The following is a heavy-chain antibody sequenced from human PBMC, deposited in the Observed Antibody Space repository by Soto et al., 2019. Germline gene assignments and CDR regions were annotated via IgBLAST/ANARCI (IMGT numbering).Heavy chain of an antibody. CDR3: ARGVLH. Sequence: SETLSLTCTVSGGSISGYSWNWIRQPPGKGLEWIGNFYYTGTTNYNPSLKSRVMISADTSKNQFSLKLSSVTAADTAVYYCARGVLHWGQGTLVTVSS. J-gene: IGHJ4*01. CDR1: GGSISGYS. CDR2: FYYTGTT. V-gene: IGHV4-59*12.